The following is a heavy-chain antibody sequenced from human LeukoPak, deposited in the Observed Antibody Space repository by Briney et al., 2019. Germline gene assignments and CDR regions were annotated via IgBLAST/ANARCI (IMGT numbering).Heavy chain of an antibody. CDR1: GYSFSSYW. V-gene: IGHV5-51*01. CDR2: IYPGDSNT. Sequence: GESLKISCKGSGYSFSSYWIGWVRQMPGKGLEWMGIIYPGDSNTRYSPSFQGQVTISADKSISTAYLQWSSLKASDTAMYYCARLGEPHYDILTGAKYWGQGTLVTVSS. J-gene: IGHJ4*02. D-gene: IGHD3-9*01. CDR3: ARLGEPHYDILTGAKY.